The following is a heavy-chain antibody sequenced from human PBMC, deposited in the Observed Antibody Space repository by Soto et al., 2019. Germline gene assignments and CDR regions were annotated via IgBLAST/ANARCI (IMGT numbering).Heavy chain of an antibody. CDR3: ARRLYGDYDY. CDR2: ISTYNGNT. Sequence: QAQLVQSGAEVKEPGASVKVSCKASGYSFTTSGIPWVRQAPGQGLEWMGWISTYNGNTNYAQKLQDRVTLTTDTSTSTAYMELRSLRSDDTAVYYCARRLYGDYDYWGQGTLVTVSS. J-gene: IGHJ4*02. D-gene: IGHD4-17*01. CDR1: GYSFTTSG. V-gene: IGHV1-18*01.